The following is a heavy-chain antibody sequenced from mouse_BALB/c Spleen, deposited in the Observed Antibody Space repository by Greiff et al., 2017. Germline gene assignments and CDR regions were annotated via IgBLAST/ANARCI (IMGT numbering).Heavy chain of an antibody. J-gene: IGHJ2*01. CDR3: ARSVYDGGVYYFDY. CDR1: GYTFTDYV. V-gene: IGHV1-81*01. CDR2: IYPGSGST. D-gene: IGHD2-12*01. Sequence: QVQLQQSGPELVKPGASVKMSCKASGYTFTDYVISWVKQRTGQGLEWIGEIYPGSGSTYYNEKFKGKATLTADKSSNTAYMQLSSLTSEDSAVYFCARSVYDGGVYYFDYWGQGTTLTVSS.